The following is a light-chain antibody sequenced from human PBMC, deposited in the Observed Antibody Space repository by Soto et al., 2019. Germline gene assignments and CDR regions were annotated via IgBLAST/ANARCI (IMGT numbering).Light chain of an antibody. CDR1: QTISSW. V-gene: IGKV1-5*03. Sequence: DIQMTQSPSTLSASVGDRVTISVRASQTISSWLAWYQQKPGKAPKLLIYKASTLKSGVPSRFSGSGSGTEFTLTISSLQPDDFAPYYCQQYNSYSIPFGQGTRLAIK. J-gene: IGKJ5*01. CDR2: KAS. CDR3: QQYNSYSIP.